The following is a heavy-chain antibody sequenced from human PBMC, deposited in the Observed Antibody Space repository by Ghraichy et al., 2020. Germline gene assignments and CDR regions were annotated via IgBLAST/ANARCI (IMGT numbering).Heavy chain of an antibody. CDR3: AKGDRTFCTNGVCYSAA. CDR2: ISGSGKSS. V-gene: IGHV3-23*01. D-gene: IGHD2-8*01. J-gene: IGHJ4*02. Sequence: GGSLRLSCEGSGFIFSNYAMSWVRQAPGKGLEWVAVISGSGKSSYYADSVKGRFSVSRDNSPNTLYLEMNNLRAEDTALYFCAKGDRTFCTNGVCYSAAWGQGTQVTVSS. CDR1: GFIFSNYA.